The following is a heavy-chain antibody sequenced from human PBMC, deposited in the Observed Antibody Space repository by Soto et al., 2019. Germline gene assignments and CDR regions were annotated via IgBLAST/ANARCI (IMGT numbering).Heavy chain of an antibody. CDR2: VFYSGAT. Sequence: SETLSLTCNVSGGPIKTGDYYWNWIRQPPGKGLEWIGYVFYSGATNYSPSLKSRAAISMDTSKNQFSLSLTSVTAADTAVYYCARAGFSYGHLLFWGQGIRVTISS. J-gene: IGHJ4*02. CDR1: GGPIKTGDYY. D-gene: IGHD3-10*01. CDR3: ARAGFSYGHLLF. V-gene: IGHV4-30-4*01.